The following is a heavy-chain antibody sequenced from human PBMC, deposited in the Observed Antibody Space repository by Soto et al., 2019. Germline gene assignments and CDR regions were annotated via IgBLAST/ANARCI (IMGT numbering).Heavy chain of an antibody. Sequence: PPETLSLTCAVSGYSISSGYYWGWIRQPPGKGLEWIGSIYHSGSTYYNPSLKSRVTISVDTSKNQFSLKLSSVTAADTAVYYCARNYYPTVNWFDPWGQGTLVTVSS. CDR1: GYSISSGYY. CDR3: ARNYYPTVNWFDP. J-gene: IGHJ5*02. CDR2: IYHSGST. D-gene: IGHD3-22*01. V-gene: IGHV4-38-2*01.